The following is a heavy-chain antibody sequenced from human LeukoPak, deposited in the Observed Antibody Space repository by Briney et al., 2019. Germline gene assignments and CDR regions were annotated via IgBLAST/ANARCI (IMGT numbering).Heavy chain of an antibody. Sequence: PGGSLRLSCAASGFTFSSYSMNWVRQAPGKGLEWVGFIRRKAYGGTTEYAASVKGRFTISRDDSKSIAYLQMNSLKTEDTAVYYCTRDLLASSGLYYFDYWGQGTLVTISS. V-gene: IGHV3-49*04. CDR3: TRDLLASSGLYYFDY. CDR1: GFTFSSYS. J-gene: IGHJ4*02. CDR2: IRRKAYGGTT. D-gene: IGHD3-22*01.